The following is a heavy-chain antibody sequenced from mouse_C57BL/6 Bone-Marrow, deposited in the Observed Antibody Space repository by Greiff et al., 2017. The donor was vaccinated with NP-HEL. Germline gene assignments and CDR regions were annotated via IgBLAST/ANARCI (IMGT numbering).Heavy chain of an antibody. CDR1: GYTFTSYG. D-gene: IGHD1-1*01. Sequence: QVQLQQSGAELARPGASVKLSCKASGYTFTSYGISWVKQRTGQGLEWIGEIYPRSGNTYYNEKFKGKATLTADKSSSTAYMELRSLTSEDSAVYFCARLRYYGSLAWFAYWGQGTLVTVSA. J-gene: IGHJ3*01. V-gene: IGHV1-81*01. CDR2: IYPRSGNT. CDR3: ARLRYYGSLAWFAY.